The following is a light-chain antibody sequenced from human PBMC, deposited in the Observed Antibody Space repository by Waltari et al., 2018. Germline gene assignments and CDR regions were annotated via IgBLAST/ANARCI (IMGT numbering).Light chain of an antibody. CDR2: AAS. Sequence: DIQMPQSPSSLSASVGDRVTVTCRASQVINKELSWYQQKPGRAPTLLIYAASSLQTGVSSRFSGSGSGPDFTLTISSLQPEDVATYYCQQDYSTPWTFGQGTKVEI. CDR1: QVINKE. CDR3: QQDYSTPWT. V-gene: IGKV1-27*01. J-gene: IGKJ1*01.